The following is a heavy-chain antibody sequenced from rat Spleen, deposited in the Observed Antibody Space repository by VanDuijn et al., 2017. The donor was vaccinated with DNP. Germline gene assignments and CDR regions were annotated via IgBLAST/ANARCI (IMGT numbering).Heavy chain of an antibody. Sequence: EVQLVESDGGLVQPGRSLKLSCAASEFTFSDYYMAWVRQAPTKGLEWVASISYDGGSTYYRDSVKGRFTISRDNAKSSLYLQMDSLRSEDTATYYCTRHRTIMPYYYAMDAWGQGASVTVSS. V-gene: IGHV5-20*01. J-gene: IGHJ4*01. CDR2: ISYDGGST. CDR3: TRHRTIMPYYYAMDA. CDR1: EFTFSDYY. D-gene: IGHD1-12*01.